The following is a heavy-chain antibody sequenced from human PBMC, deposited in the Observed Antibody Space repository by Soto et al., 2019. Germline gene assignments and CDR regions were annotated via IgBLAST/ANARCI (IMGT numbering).Heavy chain of an antibody. J-gene: IGHJ4*02. Sequence: QVPLVQSGAEVKKPGSSVKVSCKASGGSFYTYAFTWVRQAPGQGLEWLAGITPMVGTTKSAQKFQGRVTFSAHESTSTAYMELSNLRSDDTAVYYCARDVSVMTSVFGFWGQGTLITVSS. D-gene: IGHD3-10*01. CDR3: ARDVSVMTSVFGF. CDR1: GGSFYTYA. V-gene: IGHV1-69*01. CDR2: ITPMVGTT.